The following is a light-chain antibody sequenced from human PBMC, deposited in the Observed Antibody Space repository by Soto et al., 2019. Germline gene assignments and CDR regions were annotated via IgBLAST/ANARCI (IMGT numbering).Light chain of an antibody. CDR3: QQYDKLPVT. V-gene: IGKV1-33*01. CDR2: AAS. J-gene: IGKJ3*01. Sequence: DIQMTQSPSSLSAFVGDRVTITCQASQDISTYVNWYQQKPGKTPNFLIYAASNLETRVPSRFSGSAAGTKFTLTISSLHSEDVGNYSWQQYDKLPVTFGPGTKVNVK. CDR1: QDISTY.